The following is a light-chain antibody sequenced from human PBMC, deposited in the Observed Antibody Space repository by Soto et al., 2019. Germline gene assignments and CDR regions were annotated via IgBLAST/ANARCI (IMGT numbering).Light chain of an antibody. Sequence: QSALTQPASVSGSPGQSITISCTGTSSDVGGYNYVSWYQQHPGKAPKLMIYDVSNRPSGVSNRFSGSKSGNTASLTISGLQAEDEADYYCSSHRSSSTLYVFGTGTKLTVL. CDR1: SSDVGGYNY. CDR3: SSHRSSSTLYV. CDR2: DVS. J-gene: IGLJ1*01. V-gene: IGLV2-14*01.